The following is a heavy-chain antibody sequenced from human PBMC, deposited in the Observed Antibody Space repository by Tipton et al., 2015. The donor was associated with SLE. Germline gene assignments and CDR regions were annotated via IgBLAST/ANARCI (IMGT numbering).Heavy chain of an antibody. J-gene: IGHJ4*02. CDR1: GYSISSGYY. Sequence: TLSLTCAVSGYSISSGYYWSWIRQPPGKGLEWIGYIYYSGSTNYNPSLKSRVTISVDTSKNQFSLKLSSVTAADTAVYYCATERGANDYWGQGTLVTVSS. V-gene: IGHV4-61*01. CDR2: IYYSGST. CDR3: ATERGANDY. D-gene: IGHD1-26*01.